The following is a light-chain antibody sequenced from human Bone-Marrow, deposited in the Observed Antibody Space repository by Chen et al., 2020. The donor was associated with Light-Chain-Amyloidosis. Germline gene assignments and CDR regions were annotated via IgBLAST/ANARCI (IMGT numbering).Light chain of an antibody. CDR3: QSADSSGTYEVI. Sequence: SYELTQPPSVSVFPGQTARITCSGDDLPTKYAYWYQQKPGQAPVLVIPRDTERPSGISERFSGASSGTTSTLPISGVQAEAEPDYLCQSADSSGTYEVIFGGGTKLTVL. J-gene: IGLJ2*01. V-gene: IGLV3-25*03. CDR2: RDT. CDR1: DLPTKY.